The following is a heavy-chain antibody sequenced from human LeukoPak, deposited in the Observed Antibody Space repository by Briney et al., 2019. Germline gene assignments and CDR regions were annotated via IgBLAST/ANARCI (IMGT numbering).Heavy chain of an antibody. D-gene: IGHD3-22*01. CDR1: GFTVSSSY. CDR2: ISTSSSYT. Sequence: GGSLRLSCAASGFTVSSSYMSWVRQAPGKGLEWVSYISTSSSYTNYADSVKGRFTISRDNAKNSVYLQMNSLRAEDTAVYYCARIPGYYIDDWGQGTLVTVSS. CDR3: ARIPGYYIDD. V-gene: IGHV3-11*03. J-gene: IGHJ4*02.